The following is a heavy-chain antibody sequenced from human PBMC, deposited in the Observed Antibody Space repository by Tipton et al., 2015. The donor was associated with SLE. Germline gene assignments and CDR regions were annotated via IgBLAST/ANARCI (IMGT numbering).Heavy chain of an antibody. CDR3: ASFPHSTEYSSGYYYFDY. CDR1: GGSFSGYY. Sequence: TLSLTCAVYGGSFSGYYWSWIRQPPGKGLEWIGEINHSGSTYYNPSLKSRVTISVDTSKNQFSLKLSSVTAADTAVYYCASFPHSTEYSSGYYYFDYWGQGTLVTVSS. V-gene: IGHV4-34*01. D-gene: IGHD6-25*01. CDR2: INHSGST. J-gene: IGHJ4*02.